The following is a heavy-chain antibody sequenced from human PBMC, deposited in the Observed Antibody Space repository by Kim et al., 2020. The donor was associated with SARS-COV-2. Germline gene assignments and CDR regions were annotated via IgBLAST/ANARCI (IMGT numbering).Heavy chain of an antibody. V-gene: IGHV3-30*18. CDR3: AKDNWANGGSSSWSWFDP. Sequence: GGSLRLSCAASGFTFSSYGMHWVRQAPGKGLEWVAVISYDGSNKYYADSVKGRFTISRDNSKNTLYLQMNSLRAEDTAVYSCAKDNWANGGSSSWSWFDPWGQGTLVTVSS. CDR2: ISYDGSNK. D-gene: IGHD6-13*01. CDR1: GFTFSSYG. J-gene: IGHJ5*02.